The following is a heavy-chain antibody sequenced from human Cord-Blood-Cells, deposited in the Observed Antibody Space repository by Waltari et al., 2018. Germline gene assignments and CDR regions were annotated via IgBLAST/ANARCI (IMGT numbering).Heavy chain of an antibody. CDR1: GFPFSRYS. Sequence: EVQLMESGGGLVKPGGSLRPSCADSGFPFSRYSMNWVRQAPGKGLEWVSSISSSSSYIYYADSVKGRFTISRDNAKNSLYLQMNSLRAEDTAVYYCARDFKPWYFDLWGRGTLVTVSS. CDR2: ISSSSSYI. V-gene: IGHV3-21*01. CDR3: ARDFKPWYFDL. J-gene: IGHJ2*01.